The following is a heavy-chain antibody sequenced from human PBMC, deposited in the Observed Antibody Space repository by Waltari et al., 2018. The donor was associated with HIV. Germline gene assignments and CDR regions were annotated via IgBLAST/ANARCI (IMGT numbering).Heavy chain of an antibody. J-gene: IGHJ4*02. CDR1: GFIFDDYA. CDR2: ISWNSGSI. D-gene: IGHD4-17*01. V-gene: IGHV3-9*01. CDR3: ARGLTVSRQYYFDY. Sequence: EVQLVESGGGLVQPGRSLRLSCAASGFIFDDYAMHWVRQAPGKGLEWVSGISWNSGSIGYVDSVKGRFTISRDKAKNTLYLQMSGLRPEDTAVYYCARGLTVSRQYYFDYWGQGVLVAVSS.